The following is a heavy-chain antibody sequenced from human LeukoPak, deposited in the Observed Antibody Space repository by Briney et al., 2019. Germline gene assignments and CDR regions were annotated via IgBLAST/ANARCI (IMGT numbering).Heavy chain of an antibody. J-gene: IGHJ3*02. CDR2: ISSSTSYI. CDR1: GFTISSYN. Sequence: SGGSLRLSCAASGFTISSYNMNWVRQAPGKGLEWVSSISSSTSYIYHADSVKGRFTISRDNAKNSLYLQMNSLRAEDTAVYYCAMSYYGSGSYAFDIWGQGTMVTVSS. CDR3: AMSYYGSGSYAFDI. V-gene: IGHV3-21*01. D-gene: IGHD3-10*01.